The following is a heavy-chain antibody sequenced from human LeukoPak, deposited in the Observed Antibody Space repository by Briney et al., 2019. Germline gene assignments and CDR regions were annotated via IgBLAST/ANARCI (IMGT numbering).Heavy chain of an antibody. CDR1: GGSISSYY. D-gene: IGHD3-3*01. J-gene: IGHJ4*02. Sequence: PSETLSLTCTVSGGSISSYYWSWIRQPPGKGLEWIGYIYYSGSTNYNPSLKSRVTISVDTSKNQFSLKLSSVTAADTAVYYCARSSITIFGVVSTFDYWGQGTLVTVSS. CDR3: ARSSITIFGVVSTFDY. V-gene: IGHV4-59*01. CDR2: IYYSGST.